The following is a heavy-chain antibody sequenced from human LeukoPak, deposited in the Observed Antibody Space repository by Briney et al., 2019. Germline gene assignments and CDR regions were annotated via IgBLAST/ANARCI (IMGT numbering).Heavy chain of an antibody. CDR2: ISASDATT. V-gene: IGHV3-23*01. CDR3: VKVRKGVGAFDL. Sequence: GGSLRLSCAASGFTFSIYAMSWVRQAPGRGLQWVSGISASDATTYYADSLKGRFTVSRDISKNTLYLQMNSLRAEDTAIYYCVKVRKGVGAFDLWGQGTMVTVSS. CDR1: GFTFSIYA. D-gene: IGHD3-16*01. J-gene: IGHJ3*01.